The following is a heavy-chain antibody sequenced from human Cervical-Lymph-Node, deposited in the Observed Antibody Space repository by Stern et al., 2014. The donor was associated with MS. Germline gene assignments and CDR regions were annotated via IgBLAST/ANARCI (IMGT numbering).Heavy chain of an antibody. J-gene: IGHJ4*02. CDR1: GYSFTAYY. V-gene: IGHV1-2*02. CDR2: INPNSGGT. CDR3: ARSEYYYDDSGYYYI. D-gene: IGHD3-22*01. Sequence: DQLVESGADVKKPGASVKVSCKTSGYSFTAYYMQWVRQAPGQGLEWMGWINPNSGGTNYAQKFQGRVTISRDTSISTVYMELSRLRSDDTAVYYCARSEYYYDDSGYYYIWGQGTLVTVSS.